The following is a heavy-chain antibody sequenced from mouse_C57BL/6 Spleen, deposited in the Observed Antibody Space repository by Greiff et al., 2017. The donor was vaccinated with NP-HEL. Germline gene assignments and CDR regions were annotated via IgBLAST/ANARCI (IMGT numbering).Heavy chain of an antibody. Sequence: VQLQQPGPELVKPGASVKISCKASGYTFTDYYMNWVKQSHGKSLEWIGDIHPNNGGTNYNQKFKGKATLTVDKSSSTAYMELRSLTSEDSAVYYCAREGLDYSRFDYWGQGTTLTVSS. CDR2: IHPNNGGT. D-gene: IGHD2-4*01. CDR3: AREGLDYSRFDY. J-gene: IGHJ2*01. V-gene: IGHV1-26*01. CDR1: GYTFTDYY.